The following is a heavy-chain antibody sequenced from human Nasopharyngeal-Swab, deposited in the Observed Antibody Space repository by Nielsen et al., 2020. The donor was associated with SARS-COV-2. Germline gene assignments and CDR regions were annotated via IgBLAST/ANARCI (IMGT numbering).Heavy chain of an antibody. Sequence: VRQMPGKGLEWMGRIDPSDSYTNYSPSFQGHVTTSADKSISTAYLQWSSLKASDTAMYYCARSITGTTLLPRYYYYGMDVWGQGTTVTVSS. D-gene: IGHD1-7*01. V-gene: IGHV5-10-1*01. J-gene: IGHJ6*02. CDR3: ARSITGTTLLPRYYYYGMDV. CDR2: IDPSDSYT.